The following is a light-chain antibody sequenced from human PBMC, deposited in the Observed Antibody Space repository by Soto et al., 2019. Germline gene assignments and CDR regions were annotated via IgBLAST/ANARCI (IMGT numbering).Light chain of an antibody. V-gene: IGLV1-47*02. CDR2: NNN. Sequence: QAVVTQAPSVSGTPGQRVTISCSGSSSNIESKWVYWYQQLPGTAPKLLIYNNNQRPSGVPDRFSGSKSGTSASLAITGLRSDDEADYYCATWDDDLYTPIIGGGTKLTVL. CDR1: SSNIESKW. CDR3: ATWDDDLYTPI. J-gene: IGLJ2*01.